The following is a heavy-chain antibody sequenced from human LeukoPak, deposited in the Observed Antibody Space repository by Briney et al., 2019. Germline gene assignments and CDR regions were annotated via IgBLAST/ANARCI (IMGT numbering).Heavy chain of an antibody. D-gene: IGHD6-13*01. CDR1: GYTFTNYG. CDR3: ARRLCGSSCRINWFDP. V-gene: IGHV1-18*01. J-gene: IGHJ5*02. CDR2: ISVYNGKT. Sequence: ASVKVSCKASGYTFTNYGITWVRQAPGQGLEWMGWISVYNGKTNYAQKLQGRVTMTTETSTSTDDMELRRLTSDDTAVYYCARRLCGSSCRINWFDPWGQGTLVTVSS.